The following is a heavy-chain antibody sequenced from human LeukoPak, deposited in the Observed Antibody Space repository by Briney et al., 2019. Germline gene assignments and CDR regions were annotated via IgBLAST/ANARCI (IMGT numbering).Heavy chain of an antibody. D-gene: IGHD4-17*01. CDR3: ARGAPATVTTFPYFDY. CDR2: IIPILGIA. Sequence: GASVKVSCKASGGTFSSYTISWVRQAPGQGLEWMGRIIPILGIANYAQKFQGRVTITADKSTSTAYMELSSLRSEDTAVYYCARGAPATVTTFPYFDYWDQGTLVTVSS. J-gene: IGHJ4*02. V-gene: IGHV1-69*02. CDR1: GGTFSSYT.